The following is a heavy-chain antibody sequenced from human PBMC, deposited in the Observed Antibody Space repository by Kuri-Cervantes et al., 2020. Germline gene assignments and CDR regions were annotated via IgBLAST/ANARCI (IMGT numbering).Heavy chain of an antibody. CDR1: GGSISSSNW. J-gene: IGHJ4*02. CDR2: IYHSGSI. D-gene: IGHD3-3*01. Sequence: SCAVSGGSISSSNWWSWVRQPPGKGLEWIGEIYHSGSINYNPSLKSRVTISVDKSKNQFSLKLSSVTAADTAVYYCASYDFWSGFDYWGQGTLVTVSS. V-gene: IGHV4-4*02. CDR3: ASYDFWSGFDY.